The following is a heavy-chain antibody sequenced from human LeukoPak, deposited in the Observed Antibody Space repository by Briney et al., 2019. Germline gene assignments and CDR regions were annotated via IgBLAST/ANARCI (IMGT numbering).Heavy chain of an antibody. D-gene: IGHD2-8*01. CDR1: GFTFSNAW. CDR2: IKSKTDDGTT. Sequence: GGSLRLSCAASGFTFSNAWMSWVRQAPGKGLEWVGRIKSKTDDGTTDYAAAVKGRFTISRDDSKNTLYLQMNSLKTDDTAVYYCVTDTKLDYFDYWGQGTPVTVSS. V-gene: IGHV3-15*01. CDR3: VTDTKLDYFDY. J-gene: IGHJ4*02.